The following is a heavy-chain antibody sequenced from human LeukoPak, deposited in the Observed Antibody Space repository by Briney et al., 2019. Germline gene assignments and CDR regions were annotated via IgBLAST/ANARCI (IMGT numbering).Heavy chain of an antibody. Sequence: ETLSLSCTVSGGSISSYYWSWIRQTAGKGLEWIGRIYTSGSTNYNPSLRSRLTISVDTSKNQFSLKLRSVTAADTAVYYCARIMTMWYFDLWGRGTLVTVSS. CDR1: GGSISSYY. CDR2: IYTSGST. V-gene: IGHV4-4*07. CDR3: ARIMTMWYFDL. J-gene: IGHJ2*01. D-gene: IGHD4/OR15-4a*01.